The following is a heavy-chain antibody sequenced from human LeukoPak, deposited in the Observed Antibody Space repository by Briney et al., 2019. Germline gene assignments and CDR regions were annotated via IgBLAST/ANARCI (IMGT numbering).Heavy chain of an antibody. D-gene: IGHD3-10*01. CDR1: GGSISSYY. Sequence: SETLSLTCTVSGGSISSYYWSWIRQPPGKGLEWIGYIYYSGSTNYNPSLKSRVTTSVDTSKNQFSLKLSSVTAADTAVYYCARQYYGSFDYWGQGTLVTVSS. CDR2: IYYSGST. J-gene: IGHJ4*02. CDR3: ARQYYGSFDY. V-gene: IGHV4-59*08.